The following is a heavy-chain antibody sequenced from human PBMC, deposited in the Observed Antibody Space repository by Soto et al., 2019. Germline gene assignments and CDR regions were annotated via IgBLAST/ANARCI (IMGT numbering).Heavy chain of an antibody. CDR1: GFTFSSYA. J-gene: IGHJ4*02. Sequence: QVQLVESGGGVVQPGRSLRLSCAASGFTFSSYAMHWVRQAPGKGLEWVAVISYDGSNKYYADSVKGRFTISRDNSKNTLYLQMNSRRAENTSVYYCARDGAGAETSTLWFGELLVDYWGQGTLVTVSS. CDR3: ARDGAGAETSTLWFGELLVDY. CDR2: ISYDGSNK. D-gene: IGHD3-10*01. V-gene: IGHV3-30-3*01.